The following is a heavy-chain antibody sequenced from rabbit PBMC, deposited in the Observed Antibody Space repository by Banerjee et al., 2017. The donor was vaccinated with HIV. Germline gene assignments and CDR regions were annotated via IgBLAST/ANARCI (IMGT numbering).Heavy chain of an antibody. D-gene: IGHD4-1*01. J-gene: IGHJ4*01. CDR3: ARDLAGVIGWNFNL. CDR1: GIDFSSYG. CDR2: INVDSTGIT. V-gene: IGHV1S45*01. Sequence: GGGLVKPEGSLTLTCTASGIDFSSYGISWVRQAPGKGLEWIASINVDSTGITYYASWAKGRFTISKTSSTTVTLQMTSLTAADTATYFCARDLAGVIGWNFNLWGPGTLVTVS.